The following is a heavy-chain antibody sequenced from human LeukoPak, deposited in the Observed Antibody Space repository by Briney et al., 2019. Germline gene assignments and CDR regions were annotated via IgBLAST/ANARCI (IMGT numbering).Heavy chain of an antibody. CDR2: ISSSGNTK. Sequence: GGSLRLSCAASAFTFSSYEMNWVRQAPGKGLEWVSFISSSGNTKNYADSVKGRFTVSRDNAKNSLYLQMNGLRAEDTAVYYCVRWGGVSSYWGQGTLVSVSS. CDR1: AFTFSSYE. J-gene: IGHJ4*02. D-gene: IGHD3-16*01. CDR3: VRWGGVSSY. V-gene: IGHV3-48*03.